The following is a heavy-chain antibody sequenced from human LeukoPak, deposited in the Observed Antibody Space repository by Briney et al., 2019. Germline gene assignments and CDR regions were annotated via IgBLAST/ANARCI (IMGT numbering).Heavy chain of an antibody. D-gene: IGHD6-19*01. CDR2: INPSDGSR. J-gene: IGHJ4*02. V-gene: IGHV1-46*01. CDR1: GYTFTNYY. CDR3: VRAYNREAVTGPINAPCDY. Sequence: GASVKISCTASGYTFTNYYLHWVRQAPGQGLEWMGIINPSDGSRSYAQKFQGRVTMTRDTSKSTVYMELSSLRSEDTAAYYCVRAYNREAVTGPINAPCDYWGQGTLVPVSS.